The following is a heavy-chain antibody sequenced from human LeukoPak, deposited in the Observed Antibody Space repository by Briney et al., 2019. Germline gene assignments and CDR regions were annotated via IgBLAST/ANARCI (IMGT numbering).Heavy chain of an antibody. D-gene: IGHD1-1*01. CDR2: INPNTGGA. Sequence: ASVKVSCKASGYTFADYFIHWVRQAPGQGLEWMGRINPNTGGAEYAPKFQGWVTMTRDTSISTAYVELSSLRAEDTAVYYCAKGGEVQTGTINYYYYYYMDVWGKGTTVTVSS. CDR1: GYTFADYF. V-gene: IGHV1-2*04. J-gene: IGHJ6*03. CDR3: AKGGEVQTGTINYYYYYYMDV.